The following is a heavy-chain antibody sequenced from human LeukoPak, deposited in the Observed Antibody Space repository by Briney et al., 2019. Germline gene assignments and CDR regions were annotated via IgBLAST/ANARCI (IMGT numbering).Heavy chain of an antibody. D-gene: IGHD5-24*01. CDR3: ARGQRWLQPRFDY. CDR1: GGSISSGSYY. Sequence: SETLSLTCTVSGGSISSGSYYWGWIRQPPGKGLEWIGEINHSGSTKYNPSLKSRVTISIDTSKNQFSLKLSSVTAADTAVYYCARGQRWLQPRFDYWGQGTLVTVSS. CDR2: INHSGST. V-gene: IGHV4-39*07. J-gene: IGHJ4*02.